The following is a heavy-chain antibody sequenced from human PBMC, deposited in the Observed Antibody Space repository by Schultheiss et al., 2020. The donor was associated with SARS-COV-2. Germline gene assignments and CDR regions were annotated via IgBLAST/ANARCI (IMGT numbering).Heavy chain of an antibody. J-gene: IGHJ2*01. CDR1: GGSISSGGYY. D-gene: IGHD4-17*01. Sequence: SETLSLTCTVSGGSISSGGYYWSWIRQHPGKGLEWIGEINHSGSTNYNPSLKSRVTMSVDTSKNQFSLKLSSVTAADTAVYYCARRHVMTTVPSGYFDLWGRGTLVTVSS. CDR3: ARRHVMTTVPSGYFDL. V-gene: IGHV4-31*03. CDR2: INHSGST.